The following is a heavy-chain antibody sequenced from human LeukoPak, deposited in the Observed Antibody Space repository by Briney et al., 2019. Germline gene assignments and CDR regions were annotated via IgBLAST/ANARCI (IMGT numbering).Heavy chain of an antibody. D-gene: IGHD6-6*01. J-gene: IGHJ4*02. Sequence: GGSPRLSCAASGFTFSNYWIHWVRRAPGKGLVWVSRINSDGSRTSYADSVKGRFTTSRDNAKNTVYLQMNSLRAEDTAVYYCARSTYTSTSSAYWGQGTLVTVSS. CDR3: ARSTYTSTSSAY. V-gene: IGHV3-74*01. CDR1: GFTFSNYW. CDR2: INSDGSRT.